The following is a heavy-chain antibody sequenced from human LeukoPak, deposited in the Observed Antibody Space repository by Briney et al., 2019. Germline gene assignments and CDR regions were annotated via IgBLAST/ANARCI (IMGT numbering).Heavy chain of an antibody. CDR1: GFTVSSSY. CDR2: IYTGGNT. V-gene: IGHV3-53*01. CDR3: ARLTVGTIPS. D-gene: IGHD5-12*01. Sequence: GGSLRLSCAASGFTVSSSYMSWVRQAPGKGLEWVSGIYTGGNTYHADSVKGRFTISRDNSKNTLNLQMNNLRAEDTAVYYCARLTVGTIPSWGQGTLVTVS. J-gene: IGHJ5*02.